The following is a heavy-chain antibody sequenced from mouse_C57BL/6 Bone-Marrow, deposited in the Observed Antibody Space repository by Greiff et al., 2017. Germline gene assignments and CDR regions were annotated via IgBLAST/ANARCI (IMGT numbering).Heavy chain of an antibody. CDR3: ARYCYWSSYWYFDV. Sequence: VQLKESGPGLAKPSQTLSLTCSVTGYSITSDYWNWIRKFPGNKLEYMGYISYSGSTYYNPSLNSRISITRDTSKNQYYLQLNSVTTEDTATYYCARYCYWSSYWYFDVWGTGTTVTVSS. D-gene: IGHD2-12*01. CDR2: ISYSGST. J-gene: IGHJ1*03. V-gene: IGHV3-8*01. CDR1: GYSITSDY.